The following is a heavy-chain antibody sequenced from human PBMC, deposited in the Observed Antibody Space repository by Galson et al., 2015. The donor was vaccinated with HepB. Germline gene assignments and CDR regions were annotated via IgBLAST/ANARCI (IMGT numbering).Heavy chain of an antibody. V-gene: IGHV3-23*01. J-gene: IGHJ4*02. CDR3: ASEAPDCGGDCYSEY. D-gene: IGHD2-21*02. Sequence: SLRLSCAASGFIFTNYGMAWVRQAPGKGLSWISAISGSGDSIYYAESVKGRFTISRDQSKNTLSLQMNNLRADDSGVYYCASEAPDCGGDCYSEYWGQGVLVTVSP. CDR1: GFIFTNYG. CDR2: ISGSGDSI.